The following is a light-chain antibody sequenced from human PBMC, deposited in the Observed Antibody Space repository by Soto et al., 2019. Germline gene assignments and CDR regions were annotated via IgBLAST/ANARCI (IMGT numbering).Light chain of an antibody. CDR2: GAS. Sequence: EIVLMQSPGTLSLSPGERATLSCRASQTLTRNYIAWYQQKPGQAPRVLIYGASKRATGIPDRFSGSGSGTDFSLTISRLEPEDFAVYYCHHYDNAPQTYGQGTKVDIK. CDR1: QTLTRNY. V-gene: IGKV3-20*01. CDR3: HHYDNAPQT. J-gene: IGKJ2*01.